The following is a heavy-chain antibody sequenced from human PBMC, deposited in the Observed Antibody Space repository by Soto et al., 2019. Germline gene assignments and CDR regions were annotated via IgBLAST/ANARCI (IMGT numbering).Heavy chain of an antibody. CDR2: ISGSGDQT. D-gene: IGHD2-21*02. Sequence: PGGSLRLSCAASGFTFSNYAMSWVCQAPGKGLEWVSAISGSGDQTFYIGSVKGRFSISKDNSKNTLYLQMNSLRAEDTAVYYCAKEDNAGMVVTTFDYWGQGALVTVSS. V-gene: IGHV3-23*01. J-gene: IGHJ4*02. CDR1: GFTFSNYA. CDR3: AKEDNAGMVVTTFDY.